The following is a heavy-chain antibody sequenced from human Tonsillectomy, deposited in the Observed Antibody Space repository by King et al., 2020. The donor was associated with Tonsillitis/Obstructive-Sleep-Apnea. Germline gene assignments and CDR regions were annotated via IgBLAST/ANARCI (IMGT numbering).Heavy chain of an antibody. V-gene: IGHV3-53*01. CDR3: AIDHPTTVVDY. D-gene: IGHD4-17*01. J-gene: IGHJ4*02. Sequence: VQLVESGGGLIQPGGSLRLSCAASGFTVSSNYMSWVRQAPGKGLEWVSVIYSGGGTYYADSVKGRFTTSRDNSKNTLYLQMNSLRAEDTAVYYCAIDHPTTVVDYWGQGTLVTVSS. CDR2: IYSGGGT. CDR1: GFTVSSNY.